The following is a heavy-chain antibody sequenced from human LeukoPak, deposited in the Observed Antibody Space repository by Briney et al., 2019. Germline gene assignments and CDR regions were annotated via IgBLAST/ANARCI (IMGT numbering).Heavy chain of an antibody. Sequence: SETLSLTCTVSGGSISSSSYYWGWIRQPPGKGLEWIGSIYYSGSTYYNPSLKSRVTISVDTSKNQFSLKLSSVTAADTAVYYCARQPITMIVVVITLSDYWGQGTLVTVSS. D-gene: IGHD3-22*01. CDR1: GGSISSSSYY. V-gene: IGHV4-39*01. J-gene: IGHJ4*02. CDR3: ARQPITMIVVVITLSDY. CDR2: IYYSGST.